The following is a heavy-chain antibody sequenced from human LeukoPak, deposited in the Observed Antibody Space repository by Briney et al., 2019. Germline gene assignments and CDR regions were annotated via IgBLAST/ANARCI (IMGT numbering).Heavy chain of an antibody. CDR3: ARDLGTRKSIAFAD. D-gene: IGHD6-6*01. J-gene: IGHJ4*02. CDR2: ISSNNGYI. CDR1: GFSFSSYR. Sequence: GSLRLSCAASGFSFSSYRMNWVRQAPGKGLEWAASISSNNGYIYYADSVKGRFTISRDNGENSLHLQMNSLRAEDAAVYYCARDLGTRKSIAFADWGPGTLVTV. V-gene: IGHV3-21*01.